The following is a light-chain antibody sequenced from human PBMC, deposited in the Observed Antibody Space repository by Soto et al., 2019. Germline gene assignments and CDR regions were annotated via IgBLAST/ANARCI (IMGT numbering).Light chain of an antibody. Sequence: DIQMTQSPSSLSAAVGDRVTISCRASQSLSNWLAWYQQKPGKAPKLLIYQASSLESGVPSRFSGRGSGAEFTLTISSLQPDDFATYYCQQYTNYSPWTFGQGTKVDIK. V-gene: IGKV1-5*03. CDR2: QAS. J-gene: IGKJ1*01. CDR1: QSLSNW. CDR3: QQYTNYSPWT.